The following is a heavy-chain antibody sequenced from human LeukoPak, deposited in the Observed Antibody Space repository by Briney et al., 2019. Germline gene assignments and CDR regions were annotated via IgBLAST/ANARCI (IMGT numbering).Heavy chain of an antibody. CDR3: ARGIAAASGDAFDI. V-gene: IGHV4-59*12. D-gene: IGHD6-13*01. CDR2: IYYSGST. J-gene: IGHJ3*02. CDR1: GGSISSYY. Sequence: SETLSLTCTVSGGSISSYYWSWIRQPPGKGLEWIGFIYYSGSTNYNPSLKSRVTISVDTSKNQFSLKLSSVTAADTAVYYCARGIAAASGDAFDIWGQGTMVTVSS.